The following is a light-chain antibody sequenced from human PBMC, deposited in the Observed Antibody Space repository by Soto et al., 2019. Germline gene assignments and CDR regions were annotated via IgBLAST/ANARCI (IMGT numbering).Light chain of an antibody. CDR2: DVS. Sequence: QSALTQPASVSGSPGQSITVSCTGTRSDIGGYNYVSWYQQYPGEAPKVIIYDVSDRPSGVSNRFSGSKSGNTASLTISGLQTEDDADYYCSSYTSSSTLVVFGTGTKLTVL. CDR1: RSDIGGYNY. J-gene: IGLJ1*01. CDR3: SSYTSSSTLVV. V-gene: IGLV2-14*03.